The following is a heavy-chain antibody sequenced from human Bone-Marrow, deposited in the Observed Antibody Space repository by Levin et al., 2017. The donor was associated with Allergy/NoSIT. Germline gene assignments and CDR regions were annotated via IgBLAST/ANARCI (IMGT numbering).Heavy chain of an antibody. J-gene: IGHJ4*02. CDR2: IKSKSDGGTT. CDR3: TTTIRWSPVDLDY. V-gene: IGHV3-15*01. Sequence: PGESLKISCAASGFTFSNAWMSWVRQAPGKGLEWVGRIKSKSDGGTTEDAAPVKGRLTISRDDSKNMLFLQMNNLKAADTGVYYCTTTIRWSPVDLDYWGQGTLVTVSS. CDR1: GFTFSNAW. D-gene: IGHD4-23*01.